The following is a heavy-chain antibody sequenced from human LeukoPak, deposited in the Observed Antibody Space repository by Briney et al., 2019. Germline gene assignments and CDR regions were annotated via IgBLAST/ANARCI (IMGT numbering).Heavy chain of an antibody. J-gene: IGHJ6*04. CDR3: ARSGIVGATMRMDV. Sequence: GGPLRLSGAASGFTFSSYAMHWVRQAPGKGLEWVAVISYDGSNKYYADSVKGRFTISRDNSKNTLYLQMNSLRAEDTAVYYCARSGIVGATMRMDVWGKGTTVTVSS. V-gene: IGHV3-30-3*01. CDR2: ISYDGSNK. CDR1: GFTFSSYA. D-gene: IGHD1-26*01.